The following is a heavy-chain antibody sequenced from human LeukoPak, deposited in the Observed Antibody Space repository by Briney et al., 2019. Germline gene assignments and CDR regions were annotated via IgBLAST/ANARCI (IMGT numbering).Heavy chain of an antibody. D-gene: IGHD3-22*01. CDR3: ARESPYYYDSSGYYKGVLDY. CDR1: GGSISSSSYY. CDR2: IYTSGST. V-gene: IGHV4-61*02. Sequence: SETLSLTCTVSGGSISSSSYYWGWIRQPAGKGLEWIGRIYTSGSTNYSPSLKSRVTISVDTSKNQFSLKLSSVTAADTAVYYCARESPYYYDSSGYYKGVLDYWGQGTLVTVSS. J-gene: IGHJ4*02.